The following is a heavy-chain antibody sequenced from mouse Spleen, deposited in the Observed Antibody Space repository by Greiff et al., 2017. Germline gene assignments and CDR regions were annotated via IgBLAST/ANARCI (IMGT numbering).Heavy chain of an antibody. CDR2: INPYNGGT. V-gene: IGHV1-19*01. CDR3: ARSNCYGSRSYAMDY. CDR1: GYTFTDYY. Sequence: EVQLQQSGPVLVKPGASVKMSCKASGYTFTDYYMNWVKQSHGKSLEWIGVINPYNGGTSYNQKFKGKATLTVDKSSSTAYMELNSLTSEDSAVYYCARSNCYGSRSYAMDYWGQGTSVTVSS. D-gene: IGHD1-1*01. J-gene: IGHJ4*01.